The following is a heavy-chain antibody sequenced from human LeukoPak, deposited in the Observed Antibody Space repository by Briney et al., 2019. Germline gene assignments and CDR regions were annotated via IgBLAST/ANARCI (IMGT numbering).Heavy chain of an antibody. Sequence: QPGGSLRLSCAASGFTFNTYAMSWVRQVPGKGPEWVATIGAADTYYAGSVKGRFTISRDDSKNTVFLQMDSLRAEETAVYYCARDYVSHNGVYDCFEFWGQGTQVTVSS. CDR3: ARDYVSHNGVYDCFEF. D-gene: IGHD3-16*01. V-gene: IGHV3-23*01. CDR1: GFTFNTYA. CDR2: IGAADT. J-gene: IGHJ4*02.